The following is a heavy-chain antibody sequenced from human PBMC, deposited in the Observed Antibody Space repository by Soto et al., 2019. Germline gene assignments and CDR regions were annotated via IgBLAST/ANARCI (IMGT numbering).Heavy chain of an antibody. Sequence: SETLSLTCTVYGDYFRGYYWSWIRPSPGKGLEWVGEINHSGNTNYNPSLKSRVSISIDKAKNQFSLNLTSMTAADTAFYYCARSSSGWYKGSFDYWGLGTLVTVSS. CDR3: ARSSSGWYKGSFDY. V-gene: IGHV4-34*01. CDR2: INHSGNT. D-gene: IGHD6-19*01. CDR1: GDYFRGYY. J-gene: IGHJ4*02.